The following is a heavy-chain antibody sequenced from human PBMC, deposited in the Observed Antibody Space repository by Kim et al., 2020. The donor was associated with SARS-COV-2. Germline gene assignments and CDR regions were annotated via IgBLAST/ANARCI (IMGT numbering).Heavy chain of an antibody. V-gene: IGHV3-30*02. Sequence: YADSAKGRFTISRDNSKNTRYLQMDSLRAEDTAVFYCAKVRAPDIFYFDYWGQGTLVTVSS. CDR3: AKVRAPDIFYFDY. D-gene: IGHD3-10*01. J-gene: IGHJ4*01.